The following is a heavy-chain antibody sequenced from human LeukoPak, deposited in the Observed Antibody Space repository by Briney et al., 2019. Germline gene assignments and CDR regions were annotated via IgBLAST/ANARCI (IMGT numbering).Heavy chain of an antibody. Sequence: GGSLRLSCAASGFTFSTYWMTWVRQAPGKGLEWVAHIKPDGSKEDYVDSVKGRFTISRDNAKNSLYLQMNSLRVEDTAIYYCARDGWGYLLDYWGQGIPVTVSS. CDR1: GFTFSTYW. V-gene: IGHV3-7*01. D-gene: IGHD3-22*01. J-gene: IGHJ4*02. CDR3: ARDGWGYLLDY. CDR2: IKPDGSKE.